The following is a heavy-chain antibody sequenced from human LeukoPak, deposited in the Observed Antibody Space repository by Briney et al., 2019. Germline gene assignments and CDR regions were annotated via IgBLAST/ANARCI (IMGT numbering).Heavy chain of an antibody. CDR3: ATVRARVTGDGYDYDDAFDI. CDR1: GGTFSSCA. V-gene: IGHV1-69*01. Sequence: SVKVSCKASGGTFSSCAISWVRQAPEQGLEWMGGIIPTFRTAKYAQKFQGRVMITADESTNTANMELSSLRSEDTAVYYCATVRARVTGDGYDYDDAFDIWGQGTLVTVSS. D-gene: IGHD5-12*01. J-gene: IGHJ3*02. CDR2: IIPTFRTA.